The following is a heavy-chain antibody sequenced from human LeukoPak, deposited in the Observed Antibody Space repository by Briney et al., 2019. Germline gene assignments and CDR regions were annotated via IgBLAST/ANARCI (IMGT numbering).Heavy chain of an antibody. D-gene: IGHD3-16*02. CDR2: INHSGST. V-gene: IGHV4-34*01. CDR1: GGSFSGYY. J-gene: IGHJ4*02. Sequence: PSETQSLTCAVYGGSFSGYYWSWIRQPPGKGLEWIGEINHSGSTNYNPSLKSRVTISVDTSKNQFSLKLSSVTAADTAVYYCARGGSYDYVWGSYRRPRYFDYWGQGTLVTVSS. CDR3: ARGGSYDYVWGSYRRPRYFDY.